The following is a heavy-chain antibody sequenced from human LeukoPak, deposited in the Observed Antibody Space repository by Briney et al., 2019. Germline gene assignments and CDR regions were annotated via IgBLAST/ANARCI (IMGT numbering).Heavy chain of an antibody. J-gene: IGHJ5*02. D-gene: IGHD5-12*01. Sequence: GGSLRLSCAASGLTITGFGMHWVRQPPGKGLEWVAVISSDGITKYYTDSVQGRFTISRDNSKNTVFLQMNSLRVEDTGIFYCAKGYSDYDLDWFDPWGQGALVTVSS. V-gene: IGHV3-30*18. CDR2: ISSDGITK. CDR1: GLTITGFG. CDR3: AKGYSDYDLDWFDP.